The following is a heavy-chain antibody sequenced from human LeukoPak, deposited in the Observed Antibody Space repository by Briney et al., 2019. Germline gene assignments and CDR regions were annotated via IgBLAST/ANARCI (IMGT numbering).Heavy chain of an antibody. CDR1: GYTFTGYY. D-gene: IGHD2-2*01. J-gene: IGHJ5*02. Sequence: ASVKVSCKASGYTFTGYYMHWVRQAPGQGLEWMGWINPNSGGTNYAQKFRGRVTMTRDTSISTAYMELSRLRSDDTAVYYCARAGWDSTGPNTPWFDPWGQGTLVTVSS. CDR3: ARAGWDSTGPNTPWFDP. V-gene: IGHV1-2*02. CDR2: INPNSGGT.